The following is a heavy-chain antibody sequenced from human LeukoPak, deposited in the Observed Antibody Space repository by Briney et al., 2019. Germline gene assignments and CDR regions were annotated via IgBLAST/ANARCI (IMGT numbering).Heavy chain of an antibody. Sequence: PGGSLRLSCAASGFTFSNYAMTWVRQAPGKGLEWVSGISGSGGSTYYVDSVRGRFTISRDNSKSTFDVQMNSLRAEDTAIYYCARTGVGGGYRFDYWGQGTLVTVSS. CDR2: ISGSGGST. CDR3: ARTGVGGGYRFDY. D-gene: IGHD1-26*01. J-gene: IGHJ4*02. CDR1: GFTFSNYA. V-gene: IGHV3-23*01.